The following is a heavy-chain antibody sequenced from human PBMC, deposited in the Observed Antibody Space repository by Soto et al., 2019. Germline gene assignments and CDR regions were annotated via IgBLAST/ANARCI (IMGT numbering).Heavy chain of an antibody. CDR3: ARYYGSGSYYSPVDYYGMDV. CDR2: IYYSGST. D-gene: IGHD3-10*01. V-gene: IGHV4-39*01. J-gene: IGHJ6*02. Sequence: ETLSLTCTVSCGSIISSSYYWGWLRHPPGKGLEWIGSIYYSGSTYYNPSLKSRVTISVDTSKNQFSLKLSSVTAADTAVYYCARYYGSGSYYSPVDYYGMDVWGQGTTVTVSS. CDR1: CGSIISSSYY.